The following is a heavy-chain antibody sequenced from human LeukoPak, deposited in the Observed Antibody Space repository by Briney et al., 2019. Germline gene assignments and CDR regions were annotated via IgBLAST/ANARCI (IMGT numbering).Heavy chain of an antibody. CDR1: GFTFSSAW. J-gene: IGHJ4*02. V-gene: IGHV3-15*01. CDR3: TRYRSLTDVAD. CDR2: SRGKADGDII. D-gene: IGHD3-16*02. Sequence: GGSLRLSCEPSGFTFSSAWMSWVSHGPGKGLEWVGRSRGKADGDIIDYAAPVKGRFTISRDESKNTLFLQMSSLKTEDTAVYFGTRYRSLTDVADWGQGTLVTVSS.